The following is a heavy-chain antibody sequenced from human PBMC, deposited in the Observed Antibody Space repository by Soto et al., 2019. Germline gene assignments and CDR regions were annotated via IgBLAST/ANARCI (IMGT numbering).Heavy chain of an antibody. CDR3: KKGGGSTYGSGSYHIQYGMDV. Sequence: GGSLRLSCAASGFTFDDYTMHWVRQAPGKGLEWVSLISWDGGSTYNADSVKGRFTIPRHNSKNSLYLQMISLRPENSALYYCKKGGGSTYGSGSYHIQYGMDVWGQGTTVTVS. J-gene: IGHJ6*02. V-gene: IGHV3-43*01. D-gene: IGHD3-10*01. CDR1: GFTFDDYT. CDR2: ISWDGGST.